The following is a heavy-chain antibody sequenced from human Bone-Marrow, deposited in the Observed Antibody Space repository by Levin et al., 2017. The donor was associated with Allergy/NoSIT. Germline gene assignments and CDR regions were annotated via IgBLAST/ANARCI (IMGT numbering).Heavy chain of an antibody. J-gene: IGHJ4*02. CDR1: GFSFENYA. V-gene: IGHV3-9*01. Sequence: HAGGSLRLSCSAHGFSFENYAMHWVRSTPAKGLEWVAGISGNGIAEGHADSVKGRFTISRDNAKRSLYLQMNSLRTEDTAIYFCAKDVRPQYYDSSGHFDSWGTGAQVTVSP. CDR2: ISGNGIAE. D-gene: IGHD3-22*01. CDR3: AKDVRPQYYDSSGHFDS.